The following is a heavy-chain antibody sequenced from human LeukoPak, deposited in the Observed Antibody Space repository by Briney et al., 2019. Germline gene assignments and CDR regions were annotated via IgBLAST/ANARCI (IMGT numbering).Heavy chain of an antibody. V-gene: IGHV4-34*01. CDR3: ARALRLGWTGVDY. CDR2: INHSGST. J-gene: IGHJ4*02. Sequence: SETLSLTCAVYGGSFSGYYWSWIRQPPGKGLEWIGEINHSGSTNYNPSLKSRVTISVDTSKNQFSLQLNSVTPEDTAVYYCARALRLGWTGVDYWGQGTLVTVSS. CDR1: GGSFSGYY. D-gene: IGHD6-19*01.